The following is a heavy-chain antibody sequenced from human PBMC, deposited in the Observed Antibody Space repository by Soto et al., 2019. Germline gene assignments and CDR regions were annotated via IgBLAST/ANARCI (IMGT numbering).Heavy chain of an antibody. D-gene: IGHD1-1*01. CDR3: AKDPGTSYYYFDY. V-gene: IGHV3-23*01. CDR1: GFTFSSYA. J-gene: IGHJ4*02. CDR2: VSGSGGST. Sequence: PGGSLRLSCAASGFTFSSYAMHWVRLAPGKGLEWVSAVSGSGGSTYYADSVKGRFTISRDNSKNTLYLQLHSLRAEDTAVYYCAKDPGTSYYYFDYWGQGTLVTVSS.